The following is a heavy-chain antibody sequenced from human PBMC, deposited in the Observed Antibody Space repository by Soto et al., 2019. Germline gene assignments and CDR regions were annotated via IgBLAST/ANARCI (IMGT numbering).Heavy chain of an antibody. CDR3: ARDIQRIAVAGSFDY. CDR1: GFTFSSYA. CDR2: ISYDGSNK. J-gene: IGHJ4*02. Sequence: GGSLRLSCAASGFTFSSYAMHWVRQAPGKGLEWVAVISYDGSNKYYADSVKGRFTISRDNSKNTLYLQMNSLRAEDTAVYYCARDIQRIAVAGSFDYWGQGTLVTVSS. D-gene: IGHD6-19*01. V-gene: IGHV3-30-3*01.